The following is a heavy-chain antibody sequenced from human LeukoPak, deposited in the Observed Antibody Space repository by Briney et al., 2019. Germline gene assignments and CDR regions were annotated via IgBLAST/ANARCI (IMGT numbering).Heavy chain of an antibody. V-gene: IGHV3-23*01. Sequence: GGSLRLSCAASGFTFDDYGMSWVRQAPGKGLEWVSAISGSGGSTYYADSVKGRFTISRDNAGNSLYLQMNSLRADDTAVYYCARGISYYYMDVWGKGTTVTISS. CDR2: ISGSGGST. D-gene: IGHD2-15*01. J-gene: IGHJ6*03. CDR1: GFTFDDYG. CDR3: ARGISYYYMDV.